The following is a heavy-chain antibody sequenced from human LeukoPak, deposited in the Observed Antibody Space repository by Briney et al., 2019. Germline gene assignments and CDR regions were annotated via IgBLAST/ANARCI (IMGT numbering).Heavy chain of an antibody. V-gene: IGHV4-59*12. CDR3: ARDAPYYYGSGSYYSPIPFDY. CDR1: GGSISSYY. D-gene: IGHD3-10*01. CDR2: IYYSGST. J-gene: IGHJ4*02. Sequence: PSETLSLTCTVSGGSISSYYWSWIRQPPGKGLEWIGYIYYSGSTNYNPSLKSRVTISVDTSKNQFSLKLSSVTAADTAVYYCARDAPYYYGSGSYYSPIPFDYWGQGTLVTVSS.